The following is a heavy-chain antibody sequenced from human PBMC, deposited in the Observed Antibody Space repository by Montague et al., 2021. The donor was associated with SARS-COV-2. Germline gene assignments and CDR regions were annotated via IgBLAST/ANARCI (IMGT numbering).Heavy chain of an antibody. D-gene: IGHD2-2*01. CDR2: INGDGSFT. J-gene: IGHJ4*02. CDR3: ARHRIVPGGFDY. V-gene: IGHV3-74*01. CDR1: GFTFSDYW. Sequence: SLRLSCAASGFTFSDYWMHWVRQAPGKGLMWLSNINGDGSFTRYADSVKGRFTISRDIPKNTLHLQMNSLTAEDTAVYYCARHRIVPGGFDYWGQGTLVTVSS.